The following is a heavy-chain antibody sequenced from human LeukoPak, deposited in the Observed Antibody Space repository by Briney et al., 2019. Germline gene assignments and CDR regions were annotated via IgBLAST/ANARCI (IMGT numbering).Heavy chain of an antibody. D-gene: IGHD4-23*01. CDR1: GFTFDNYA. CDR3: AKDPDYGGNSRYGMDV. J-gene: IGHJ6*02. V-gene: IGHV3-43*02. CDR2: VSEDGNRT. Sequence: GGSLRLSCAPSGFTFDNYAMHWVRQAPGKGLEWVSHVSEDGNRTYYVDSVKGRFTISIDNSTNSLYLQMNSLRTEDTALYYCAKDPDYGGNSRYGMDVWGQGTTVTVSS.